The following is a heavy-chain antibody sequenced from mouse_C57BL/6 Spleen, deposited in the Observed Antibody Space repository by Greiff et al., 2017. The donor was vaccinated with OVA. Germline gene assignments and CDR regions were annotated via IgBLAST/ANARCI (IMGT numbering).Heavy chain of an antibody. CDR2: INPSTGGT. V-gene: IGHV1-42*01. J-gene: IGHJ4*01. CDR3: AKKEVGRHAMDD. CDR1: GYSFTGYY. Sequence: EVQLQQSGPELVKPGASVKISCKASGYSFTGYYMHWVKQSPDKSLEWIGEINPSTGGTPYNQKFKAKATLPVDKSSSTAYMQLKSLTSEDSAVYYCAKKEVGRHAMDDWGKGTSGTVSS. D-gene: IGHD4-1*01.